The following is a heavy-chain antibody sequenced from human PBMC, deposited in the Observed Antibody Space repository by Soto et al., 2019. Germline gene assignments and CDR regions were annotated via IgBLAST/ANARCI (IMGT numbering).Heavy chain of an antibody. Sequence: PGGYLRLSCEASGFTFSDYVMNWVRQGPGKGLEWVSTIGRGDDKYYADSVKGRFTISRDTSKNTLFLQMNSLRAEDTALYFYAKDWTTGGQHYYAMDVCGQGTTVTVSS. CDR2: IGRGDDK. J-gene: IGHJ6*02. CDR1: GFTFSDYV. D-gene: IGHD2-15*01. V-gene: IGHV3-23*01. CDR3: AKDWTTGGQHYYAMDV.